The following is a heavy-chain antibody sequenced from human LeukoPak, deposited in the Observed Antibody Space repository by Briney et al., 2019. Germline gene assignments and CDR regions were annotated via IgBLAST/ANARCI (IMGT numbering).Heavy chain of an antibody. CDR1: GFTFSSYG. D-gene: IGHD3-10*02. Sequence: GGSLRLSCAASGFTFSSYGMHWVRQAPGKGLEWVAVISYDGSNKYYADSVKGRFTISRDNSKNTLYLQMNSLRAEDTAVYYCAKWTLGSGSPTSYHFDYWGQGTLVTVSS. J-gene: IGHJ4*02. CDR2: ISYDGSNK. V-gene: IGHV3-30*18. CDR3: AKWTLGSGSPTSYHFDY.